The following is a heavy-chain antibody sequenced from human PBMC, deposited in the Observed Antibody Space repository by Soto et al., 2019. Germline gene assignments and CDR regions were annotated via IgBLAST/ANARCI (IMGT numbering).Heavy chain of an antibody. CDR1: GFTLSSYA. CDR2: ISYSGVST. V-gene: IGHV3-23*01. CDR3: ARTRGYGDYDLDY. D-gene: IGHD5-12*01. Sequence: AWSLRLSFAASGFTLSSYAMSWVRQAPGKGLEWVSAISYSGVSTYYADSVKGRFTISRDSSENTLSLQMNSLRADDTAVYYCARTRGYGDYDLDYWGQGTLVTVSS. J-gene: IGHJ4*02.